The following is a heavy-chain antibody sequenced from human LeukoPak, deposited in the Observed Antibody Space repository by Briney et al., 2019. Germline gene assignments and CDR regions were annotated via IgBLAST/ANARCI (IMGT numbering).Heavy chain of an antibody. CDR2: ITKSGDQT. Sequence: GGSLRLSCVPSGITFSNSALSWVRQAPGKGLEWVSTITKSGDQTYYADSVRGLFTISRDNSKNTLYLQMNSLRAEDTAVYYCARGGIFNPYELWGQGTLVTVSS. J-gene: IGHJ4*02. CDR3: ARGGIFNPYEL. D-gene: IGHD3-22*01. V-gene: IGHV3-23*01. CDR1: GITFSNSA.